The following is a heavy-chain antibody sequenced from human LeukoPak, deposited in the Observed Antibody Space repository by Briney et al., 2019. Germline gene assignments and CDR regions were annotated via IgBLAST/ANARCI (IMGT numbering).Heavy chain of an antibody. Sequence: SETLSLTCAVSGGSISSGGYSWSWIRQPPGKGLEWIGYICHSGSTYYNPSLKSRVTISVDRSKNQFSLKLSSVTAADTAVYYCARGGELNFDYWGQGTLVTVSS. D-gene: IGHD1-26*01. V-gene: IGHV4-30-2*01. J-gene: IGHJ4*02. CDR1: GGSISSGGYS. CDR2: ICHSGST. CDR3: ARGGELNFDY.